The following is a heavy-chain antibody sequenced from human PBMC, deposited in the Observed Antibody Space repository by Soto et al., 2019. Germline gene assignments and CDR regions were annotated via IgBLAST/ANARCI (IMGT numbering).Heavy chain of an antibody. Sequence: EVQLLESGGGLVQPGGSLRLSCAASGFTFSSYAMSWVRQAPGKGLEWVSAISGSGGSTYYADSVKGRFTISRDNSKNTLYLQMNSLRAEDTAVYYCAKDGPGYSYARYYYYYMDVWGKGTTVTVSS. CDR1: GFTFSSYA. CDR2: ISGSGGST. CDR3: AKDGPGYSYARYYYYYMDV. D-gene: IGHD5-18*01. V-gene: IGHV3-23*01. J-gene: IGHJ6*03.